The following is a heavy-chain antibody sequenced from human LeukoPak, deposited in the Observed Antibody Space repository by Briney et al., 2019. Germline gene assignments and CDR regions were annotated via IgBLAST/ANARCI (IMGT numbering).Heavy chain of an antibody. J-gene: IGHJ4*02. D-gene: IGHD6-13*01. CDR1: GFTFSSYG. Sequence: QPGGSLRLSCAASGFTFSSYGMSWVHQAPGKGLEWVSAISGSGGSTYYADSVKGRFTISRDNSKNTLYLQMNSLRAEDTAVYYCAKAGSSSWYFSESYYFDYWGQGTLVAVSS. V-gene: IGHV3-23*01. CDR2: ISGSGGST. CDR3: AKAGSSSWYFSESYYFDY.